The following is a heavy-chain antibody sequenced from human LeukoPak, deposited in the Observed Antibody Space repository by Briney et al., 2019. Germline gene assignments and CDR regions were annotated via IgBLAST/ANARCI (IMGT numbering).Heavy chain of an antibody. J-gene: IGHJ4*02. Sequence: EGSLRLSCAASGFTFSSYSMNWVRQAPGKGLEWVSSISSSSSYIYYADSVKGRFTISRDNAKNSLYLQMSSLRAEDTAVYYCARDPAWGAIDYWGQGTLVTVSS. D-gene: IGHD7-27*01. CDR2: ISSSSSYI. V-gene: IGHV3-21*01. CDR1: GFTFSSYS. CDR3: ARDPAWGAIDY.